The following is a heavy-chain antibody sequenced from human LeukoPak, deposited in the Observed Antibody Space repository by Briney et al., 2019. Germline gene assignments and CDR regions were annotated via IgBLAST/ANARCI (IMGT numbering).Heavy chain of an antibody. Sequence: GESLKISCKGSGYSFTSYRIGWVRQLPGKGLEWMGIIYPGDSDTRYSPSFQGQVTISADKSISTAYLQWSSLKASDTAMYYCAGTAYYYDSSGEPAAFDIWGQGTMVTVSS. CDR2: IYPGDSDT. V-gene: IGHV5-51*01. CDR1: GYSFTSYR. D-gene: IGHD3-22*01. J-gene: IGHJ3*02. CDR3: AGTAYYYDSSGEPAAFDI.